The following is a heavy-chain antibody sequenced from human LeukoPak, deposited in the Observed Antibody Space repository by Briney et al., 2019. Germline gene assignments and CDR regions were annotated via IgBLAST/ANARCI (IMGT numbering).Heavy chain of an antibody. CDR1: GGSFSSSSYY. Sequence: SETLSLTCTVSGGSFSSSSYYWGWLRQPPGKGLEWIGNIYYSGRTYYNPSLNSPVTISVHTSKNQFSLKLSSVTATDTAVYYCARGRRDGYRLYYMDVWGKGTTVTISS. CDR2: IYYSGRT. V-gene: IGHV4-39*01. D-gene: IGHD5-24*01. J-gene: IGHJ6*03. CDR3: ARGRRDGYRLYYMDV.